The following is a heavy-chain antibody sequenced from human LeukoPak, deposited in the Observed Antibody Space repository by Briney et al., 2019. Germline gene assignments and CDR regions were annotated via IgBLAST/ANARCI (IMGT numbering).Heavy chain of an antibody. CDR2: IYYSGST. D-gene: IGHD3-10*01. V-gene: IGHV4-59*08. CDR1: GGSISSYY. J-gene: IGHJ4*02. Sequence: PSETPSLTCTVSGGSISSYYWSWIRQPPGKGLEWIGYIYYSGSTNYNPSLRSRVTISVDTSENQFSLKLSSVTAADTAVYYCARHSMVRGVVGDQYSFDYWGQGTLVTVSS. CDR3: ARHSMVRGVVGDQYSFDY.